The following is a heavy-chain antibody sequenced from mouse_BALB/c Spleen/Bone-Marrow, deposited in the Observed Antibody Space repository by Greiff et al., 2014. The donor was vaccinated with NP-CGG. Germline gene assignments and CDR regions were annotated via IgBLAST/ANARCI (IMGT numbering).Heavy chain of an antibody. Sequence: VQLKESGGGLVQPGGSLKLSCAASGFTFSSYGMSWVRQTPDKRLELVATINSNGGSTYYPDSVEGRFTISRDNAKNTLYLQMSSLKSEDTAMYYCARDDVWYAMDYWGQGTSVTVSS. CDR2: INSNGGST. V-gene: IGHV5-6-3*01. J-gene: IGHJ4*01. CDR3: ARDDVWYAMDY. CDR1: GFTFSSYG.